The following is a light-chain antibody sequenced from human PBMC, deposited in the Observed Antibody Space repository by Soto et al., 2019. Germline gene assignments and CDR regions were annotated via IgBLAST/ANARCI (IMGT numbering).Light chain of an antibody. Sequence: EIVLTQSPGTLSLSPGERATLSCRASQSVTSNSLAWYQQKPGQAPRLLIYGASSRHTGIPDRFSGSGSGTDFTLTISRLEPEDFAVYHCQHYGSSPYTFGQGTKLEIK. V-gene: IGKV3-20*01. J-gene: IGKJ2*01. CDR3: QHYGSSPYT. CDR1: QSVTSNS. CDR2: GAS.